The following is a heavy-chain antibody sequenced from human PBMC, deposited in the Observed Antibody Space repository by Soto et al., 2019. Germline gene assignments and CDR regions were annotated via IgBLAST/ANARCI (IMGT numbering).Heavy chain of an antibody. CDR3: ALLITITGVY. V-gene: IGHV1-69*01. CDR1: GGTFSTYT. D-gene: IGHD3-3*01. CDR2: TIPIFGRT. Sequence: QVHLAQSGTEVKKPGSSVTVSCRTLGGTFSTYTISWVRQAPGQGLEWMGATIPIFGRTNYAQKFQGRVTITADESTSTAYLDVHSLRSDDTAVYYCALLITITGVYWCQGTLVTVSS. J-gene: IGHJ4*02.